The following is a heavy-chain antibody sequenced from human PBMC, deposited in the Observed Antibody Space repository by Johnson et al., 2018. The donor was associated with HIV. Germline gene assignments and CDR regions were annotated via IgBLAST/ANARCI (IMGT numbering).Heavy chain of an antibody. J-gene: IGHJ3*02. CDR1: GFTFSAYW. Sequence: QLVESGGGLVQPGGSLRLSCAASGFTFSAYWMHWVRQGPGKGLVWVSRINSDGSNTTYADSVKGRFTISRANAKNTLYLQMDSRRAEDPAVYFCARVDDPYYNFWSGTSGAFDIWGQGTMVTVSS. CDR2: INSDGSNT. V-gene: IGHV3-74*02. CDR3: ARVDDPYYNFWSGTSGAFDI. D-gene: IGHD3-3*01.